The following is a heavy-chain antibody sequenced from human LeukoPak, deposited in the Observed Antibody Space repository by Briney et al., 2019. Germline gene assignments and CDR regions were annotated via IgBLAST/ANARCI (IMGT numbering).Heavy chain of an antibody. CDR1: GVSISSYY. D-gene: IGHD3-10*01. CDR2: IYYSGST. Sequence: SETLSLTCTVSGVSISSYYWSWVRQPPGKGLEWIGYIYYSGSTNYNPSLKSRVTISVDTSKNQFSLKLSSVTAADTAVYYCAREGPRSYGSGRAHAFDIWGQGTMVTVSS. CDR3: AREGPRSYGSGRAHAFDI. J-gene: IGHJ3*02. V-gene: IGHV4-59*12.